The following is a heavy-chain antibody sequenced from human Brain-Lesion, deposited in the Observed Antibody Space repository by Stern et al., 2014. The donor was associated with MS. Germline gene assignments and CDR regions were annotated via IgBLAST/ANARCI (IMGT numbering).Heavy chain of an antibody. CDR3: ARVYNTIYGIVTQRGSGMDV. CDR2: IKADGTDK. J-gene: IGHJ6*02. V-gene: IGHV3-7*01. D-gene: IGHD3-3*01. Sequence: EVQLVESGGGLVQPGGSLTISCTAAGFTFGNYWMTWVRQAPGKGLEWGAHIKADGTDKNYVDPVKGRFTISRDNASNSLYLQMNSLRVEDTALYYCARVYNTIYGIVTQRGSGMDVWGQGTTVIVSS. CDR1: GFTFGNYW.